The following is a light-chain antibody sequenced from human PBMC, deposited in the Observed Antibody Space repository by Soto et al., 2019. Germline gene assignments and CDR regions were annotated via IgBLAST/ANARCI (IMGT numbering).Light chain of an antibody. CDR1: QSVRTY. J-gene: IGKJ5*01. Sequence: EIVLTQSPATLSLSPGERATLSCRASQSVRTYLAWYQQKPGHPPRLLIYDASNRATGVPARFSGSGSGTEFTLTISSLEPEDFGVYYCQQRDTWPPAITFGQGTRLEIK. CDR3: QQRDTWPPAIT. CDR2: DAS. V-gene: IGKV3-11*01.